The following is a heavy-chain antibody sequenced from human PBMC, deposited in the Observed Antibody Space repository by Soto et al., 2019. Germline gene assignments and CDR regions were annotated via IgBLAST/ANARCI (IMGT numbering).Heavy chain of an antibody. CDR1: GYTFTSYY. D-gene: IGHD6-6*01. CDR3: ARGLSRSIAARPWGFDY. J-gene: IGHJ4*02. Sequence: ASVKVSCKASGYTFTSYYMHWVRQAPGQGLEWMGIINPSGGSTSYAQKFQGRVTMTRDTSTSTVYMELSSLRSEDTAVYYCARGLSRSIAARPWGFDYWGQGTLVTVSS. V-gene: IGHV1-46*01. CDR2: INPSGGST.